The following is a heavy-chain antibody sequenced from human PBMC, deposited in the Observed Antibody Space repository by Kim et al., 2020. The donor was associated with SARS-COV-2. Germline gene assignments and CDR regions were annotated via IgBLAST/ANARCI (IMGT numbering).Heavy chain of an antibody. Sequence: SVKVSCKASGGTFSSYAISWVRQAPGQGLEWMGGIIPIFGTANYAQKFQGRVTITADESTSTAYMELSSLRSEDTAVYYCARSGRDYDSPYAFDIWGQGTMVTVSS. CDR3: ARSGRDYDSPYAFDI. D-gene: IGHD3-22*01. CDR1: GGTFSSYA. V-gene: IGHV1-69*13. CDR2: IIPIFGTA. J-gene: IGHJ3*02.